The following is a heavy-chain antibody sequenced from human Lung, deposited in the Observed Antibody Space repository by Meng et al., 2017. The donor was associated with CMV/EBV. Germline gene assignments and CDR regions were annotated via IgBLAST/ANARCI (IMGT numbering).Heavy chain of an antibody. V-gene: IGHV3-23*01. CDR2: ISGSGHST. CDR3: ARSPGVYGSCFDY. CDR1: GFTFSSYV. D-gene: IGHD3-10*01. J-gene: IGHJ4*02. Sequence: GESXKISCAASGFTFSSYVINLVRQAPGKGLEWVSAISGSGHSTYYADSVKGRFTISRDNSKNTLFLQMYSLRAEDTAVYYCARSPGVYGSCFDYWGQGTRVTVSS.